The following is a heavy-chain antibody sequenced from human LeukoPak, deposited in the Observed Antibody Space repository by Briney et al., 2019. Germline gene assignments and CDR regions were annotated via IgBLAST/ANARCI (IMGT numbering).Heavy chain of an antibody. D-gene: IGHD3-3*01. CDR1: GGSISSGGYS. CDR3: ARENTIAYYFDY. V-gene: IGHV4-30-2*01. Sequence: SQTLSLTCAVSGGSISSGGYSWSWIRQPPGKGLEWIGYIYHSGSTYYNPSLKSRVTISVDRSKNQFSLKLSSVTAADTAVYYCARENTIAYYFDYWGQGTLVTVSS. J-gene: IGHJ4*02. CDR2: IYHSGST.